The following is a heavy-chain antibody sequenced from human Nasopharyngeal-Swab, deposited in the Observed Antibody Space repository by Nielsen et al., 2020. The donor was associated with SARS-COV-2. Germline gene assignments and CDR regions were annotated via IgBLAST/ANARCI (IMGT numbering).Heavy chain of an antibody. J-gene: IGHJ6*02. Sequence: ASVKVSCKVSGYTLTELSMHWVRQAPGKGLEWMGGFDLEDGETIYAQKFQGRVTMTEDTSTDTAYMELSSLRSEDTAVYYCATGAAVAGTPISYYYYYGMDVWGQGTTVTVSS. CDR2: FDLEDGET. CDR3: ATGAAVAGTPISYYYYYGMDV. CDR1: GYTLTELS. V-gene: IGHV1-24*01. D-gene: IGHD6-19*01.